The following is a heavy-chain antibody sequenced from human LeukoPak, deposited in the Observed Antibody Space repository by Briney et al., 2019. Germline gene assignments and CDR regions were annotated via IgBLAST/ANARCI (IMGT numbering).Heavy chain of an antibody. J-gene: IGHJ3*02. D-gene: IGHD2-8*01. CDR2: IANDGRFT. Sequence: GRSLRLSCAASGFTFSSHPMNWVRQAPGKGLEWVAVIANDGRFTHYADSVKGRFTISRDSSKSTLEMQMNSLRAEDTALYYCVKEANGFDMWGLGTMVTVSS. CDR1: GFTFSSHP. CDR3: VKEANGFDM. V-gene: IGHV3-30*04.